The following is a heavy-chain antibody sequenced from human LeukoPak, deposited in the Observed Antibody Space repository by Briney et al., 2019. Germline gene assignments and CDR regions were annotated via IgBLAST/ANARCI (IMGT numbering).Heavy chain of an antibody. V-gene: IGHV3-23*01. CDR2: ISAAGGST. CDR3: AKIWGGTYYGSFDY. CDR1: GFTFSGFA. D-gene: IGHD1-26*01. J-gene: IGHJ4*02. Sequence: QSGGSLRLSCAASGFTFSGFALSWVRQAPGRGLEWVSAISAAGGSTWYADSVKGRFTISRDNSKNTLFLQMNSLRAEDTAVYYCAKIWGGTYYGSFDYWGQGTLVTVSS.